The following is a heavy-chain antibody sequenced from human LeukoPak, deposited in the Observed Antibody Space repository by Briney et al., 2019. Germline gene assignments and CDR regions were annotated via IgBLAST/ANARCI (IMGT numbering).Heavy chain of an antibody. V-gene: IGHV1-18*01. J-gene: IGHJ3*02. CDR1: GYAFTSNG. CDR2: ISAYNGNT. D-gene: IGHD3-22*01. CDR3: ARELITMIVVVISLGAFDI. Sequence: ASVTVSFKASGYAFTSNGISWGRQAPRQGLEGMGWISAYNGNTNYAQKLQGRVTMTTDTSTSTAYMELRSLRSDDTAVYYCARELITMIVVVISLGAFDIWGQGTMVTVSS.